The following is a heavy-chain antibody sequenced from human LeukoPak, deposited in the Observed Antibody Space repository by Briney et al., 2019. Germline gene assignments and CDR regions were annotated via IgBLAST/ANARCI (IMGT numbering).Heavy chain of an antibody. CDR3: ARDDSPSPNYDFLPLDY. J-gene: IGHJ4*02. Sequence: GASVKVSCKASGYTFTSYGISWVRQAPGQGLEWMGWISAYNGNTNYAQRLQGRVTMTTDTSTSTAYMELRSLRSDDTAVYYCARDDSPSPNYDFLPLDYWGQGTLVTVSS. CDR2: ISAYNGNT. D-gene: IGHD3-3*01. CDR1: GYTFTSYG. V-gene: IGHV1-18*01.